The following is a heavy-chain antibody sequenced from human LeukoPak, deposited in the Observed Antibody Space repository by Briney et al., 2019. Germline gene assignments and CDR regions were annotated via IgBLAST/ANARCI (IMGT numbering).Heavy chain of an antibody. D-gene: IGHD3-10*01. CDR1: GGTFSSYA. CDR2: IIPIFGTA. V-gene: IGHV1-69*13. CDR3: ARSYGSGSYWFDP. J-gene: IGHJ5*02. Sequence: ASVQVSCKASGGTFSSYAISWVRQAPGQGLEWMGGIIPIFGTANYAQKFQGRVTITADESTSTAYMELSSLRSEDTAVYYCARSYGSGSYWFDPWGQGTLVTVSS.